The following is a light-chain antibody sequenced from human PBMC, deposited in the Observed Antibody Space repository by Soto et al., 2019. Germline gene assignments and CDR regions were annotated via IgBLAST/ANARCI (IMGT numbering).Light chain of an antibody. J-gene: IGKJ1*01. CDR2: LGS. Sequence: DLVVTQSPLSLSVTPGAPASISCRSSQSLLHRSGYYFLDWYLQKPGQSPQVLIYLGSTRASGVPDRVSGSGSGTDFTLEISRVEAEDVGVYYCMQSLQTRTFGQGTKVEIK. CDR1: QSLLHRSGYYF. CDR3: MQSLQTRT. V-gene: IGKV2-28*01.